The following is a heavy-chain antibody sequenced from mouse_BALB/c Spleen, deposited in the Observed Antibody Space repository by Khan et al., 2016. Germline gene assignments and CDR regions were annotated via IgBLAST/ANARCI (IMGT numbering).Heavy chain of an antibody. Sequence: VQLKESGPEVEKPGASVKISCKASGYSFTDYNMNWVKQSNGKSLEWIGNIDPYFGSTSYNQKFKGKATLTVDKSSSTAYMQLKCLTSDVSSVYSCARGGGNCVWFAYWGRGTLVTITT. D-gene: IGHD2-1*01. CDR2: IDPYFGST. V-gene: IGHV1-39*01. J-gene: IGHJ3*01. CDR1: GYSFTDYN. CDR3: ARGGGNCVWFAY.